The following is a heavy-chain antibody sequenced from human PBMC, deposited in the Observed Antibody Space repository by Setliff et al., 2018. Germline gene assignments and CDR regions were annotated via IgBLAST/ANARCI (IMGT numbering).Heavy chain of an antibody. CDR2: ISGSGRTT. V-gene: IGHV3-23*01. Sequence: GGSLRLSCSASGFTFSSYAMTWVRQAPGKGLEWVSSISGSGRTTYYAASVKGRFTIFRDGSKNTLYLQMTSLRAEDTAVYYCAKPQVELRWGFESWGQGTPVTVSS. J-gene: IGHJ4*02. CDR1: GFTFSSYA. D-gene: IGHD1-7*01. CDR3: AKPQVELRWGFES.